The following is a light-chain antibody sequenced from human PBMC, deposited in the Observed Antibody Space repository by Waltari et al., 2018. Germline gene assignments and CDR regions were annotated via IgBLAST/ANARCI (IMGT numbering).Light chain of an antibody. J-gene: IGKJ1*01. CDR1: QDIRFS. CDR3: QQYYNTPPWT. V-gene: IGKV1-NL1*01. CDR2: AAS. Sequence: DIQMTQSPSSLSASVGDRVTITCRASQDIRFSLVWYQQKPGKAPKLLLFAASRLESGGPSRISGSGSGTEYTLTISSLQPEDFATYYCQQYYNTPPWTFGQGTKVEIK.